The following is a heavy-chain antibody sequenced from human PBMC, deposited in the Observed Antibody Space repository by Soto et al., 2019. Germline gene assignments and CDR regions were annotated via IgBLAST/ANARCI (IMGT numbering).Heavy chain of an antibody. CDR1: GASVTSGDYY. CDR2: MHDSGTT. V-gene: IGHV4-30-4*01. CDR3: ARGGLYDLWSGLFD. D-gene: IGHD3-3*01. J-gene: IGHJ4*02. Sequence: SETLSLTCSVSGASVTSGDYYWNWIRQTPGTGLEWLGYMHDSGTTSYNPSLKSRVTISRDTSKNQSSLKLTSVSAADTAVYFCARGGLYDLWSGLFDWGQGIRVTVSS.